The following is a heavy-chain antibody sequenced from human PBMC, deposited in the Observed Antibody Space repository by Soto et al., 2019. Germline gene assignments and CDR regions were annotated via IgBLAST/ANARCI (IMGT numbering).Heavy chain of an antibody. CDR2: ISYDGSNK. V-gene: IGHV3-30-3*01. CDR1: GFTFSSYA. CDR3: ARSPSRSYDSSGFDI. J-gene: IGHJ3*02. Sequence: GGSLKLSCAASGFTFSSYAMHWVRQAPGKGLEWVAVISYDGSNKYYADSVKGRFTISRDNSKNTLYLQMNSLRAEDTAVYYCARSPSRSYDSSGFDIXGQGTMVTVSS. D-gene: IGHD3-22*01.